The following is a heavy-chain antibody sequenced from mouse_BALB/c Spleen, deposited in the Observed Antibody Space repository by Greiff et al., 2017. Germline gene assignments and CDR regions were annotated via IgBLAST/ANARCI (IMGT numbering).Heavy chain of an antibody. Sequence: EVKLVESGGGLVKPGGSLKLSCAASGFAFSSYDMSWVRQTPEKRLEWVAYISSGGGSTYYPDTVKGRFTISRDNAKNTLYLQMSSLKSEDTAMYYCGRQGDYYYAMDYWGQGTSVTVSS. CDR1: GFAFSSYD. J-gene: IGHJ4*01. V-gene: IGHV5-12-1*01. CDR2: ISSGGGST. CDR3: GRQGDYYYAMDY. D-gene: IGHD2-4*01.